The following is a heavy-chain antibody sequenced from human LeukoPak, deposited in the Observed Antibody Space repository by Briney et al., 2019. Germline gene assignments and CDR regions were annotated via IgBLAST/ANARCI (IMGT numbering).Heavy chain of an antibody. Sequence: SETLSLTCTVSGGSITSHYWSWIRQPAGKGLEWIGRIYSSGSTHYNPSLKSRVTMSIDTSRNQFSLNLSSVTAADTAVYYCGRLSPDGGGGTFFDYWGQGTLVTVSS. J-gene: IGHJ4*02. CDR3: GRLSPDGGGGTFFDY. CDR2: IYSSGST. V-gene: IGHV4-4*07. CDR1: GGSITSHY. D-gene: IGHD3-16*01.